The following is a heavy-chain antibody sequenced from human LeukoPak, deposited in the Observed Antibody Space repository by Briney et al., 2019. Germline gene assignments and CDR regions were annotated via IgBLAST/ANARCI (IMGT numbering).Heavy chain of an antibody. CDR2: INPNSSGT. CDR1: GYTFTGYY. V-gene: IGHV1-2*02. CDR3: ARGDIVATAKPYYYYYYYMDV. D-gene: IGHD5-12*01. Sequence: ASVKVSCKASGYTFTGYYMHWVRQAPGQGLEWMGWINPNSSGTNYAQKFQGRVTVTRDTSISTAYLELSRLRSDDTAVYYCARGDIVATAKPYYYYYYYMDVWGKGTTVTVSS. J-gene: IGHJ6*03.